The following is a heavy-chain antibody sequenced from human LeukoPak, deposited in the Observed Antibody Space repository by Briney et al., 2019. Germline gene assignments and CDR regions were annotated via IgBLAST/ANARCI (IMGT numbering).Heavy chain of an antibody. CDR3: ATYRQVLLPFES. D-gene: IGHD5-18*01. J-gene: IGHJ4*02. CDR2: IFPSGGGI. V-gene: IGHV3-23*01. CDR1: GFTFSTFA. Sequence: PGGSLRLSCAASGFTFSTFAMRWVRQPPGKGLEWVSSIFPSGGGIHYADSVRGRFTISRDNSKSILSLQMNSLRAEDTAIYYCATYRQVLLPFESWGQGTLVTVSS.